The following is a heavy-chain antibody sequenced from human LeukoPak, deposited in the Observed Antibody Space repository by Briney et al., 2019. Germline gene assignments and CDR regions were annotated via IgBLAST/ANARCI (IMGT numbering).Heavy chain of an antibody. Sequence: GGSLRLSRAASGFTFSHYWMSWVRQAPGKGLEWVANIKEDGSEKYYVDSLKGRFTISRDNAKNSVYLQMNSLRDEDTAVYYCARGGVAVSRDYWGQGTLVTVSS. CDR3: ARGGVAVSRDY. CDR1: GFTFSHYW. V-gene: IGHV3-7*01. J-gene: IGHJ4*02. D-gene: IGHD2-15*01. CDR2: IKEDGSEK.